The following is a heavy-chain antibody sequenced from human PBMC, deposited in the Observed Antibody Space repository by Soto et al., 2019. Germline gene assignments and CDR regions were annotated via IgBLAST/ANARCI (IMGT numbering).Heavy chain of an antibody. J-gene: IGHJ4*02. CDR3: ARDRVEAALGTFDQ. Sequence: QVQLVQSGAEVKKPGASVKVSCKTSGYTFSTYPISWVRQAPGQGLEWVGWISTYNGKTNYGQKFQGRVTITTDTSTSTAYMDLRNLRSDDTAFYYCARDRVEAALGTFDQWGQGTLVTVSS. CDR2: ISTYNGKT. CDR1: GYTFSTYP. D-gene: IGHD6-13*01. V-gene: IGHV1-18*01.